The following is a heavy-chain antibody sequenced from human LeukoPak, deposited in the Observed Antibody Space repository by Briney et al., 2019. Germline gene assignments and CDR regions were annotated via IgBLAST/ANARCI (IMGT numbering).Heavy chain of an antibody. CDR3: ASGNSFDY. Sequence: PGGSLRLSCAASGFTFGISWMSWVRQAPGKGLECVANIKPDGSEKYYVDSVKGRLTISRDNAKNSLYLQMNSLRADDTAVYFCASGNSFDYWGQGTLVTVSS. CDR2: IKPDGSEK. J-gene: IGHJ4*02. V-gene: IGHV3-7*01. CDR1: GFTFGISW.